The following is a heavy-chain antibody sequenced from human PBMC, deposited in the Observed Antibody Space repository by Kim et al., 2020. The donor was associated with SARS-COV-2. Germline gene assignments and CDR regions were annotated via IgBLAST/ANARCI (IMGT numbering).Heavy chain of an antibody. J-gene: IGHJ4*02. V-gene: IGHV3-23*01. CDR3: AKDGAAPGSAYFFDY. CDR1: GFTFTNYA. CDR2: ISDSGSIT. D-gene: IGHD6-13*01. Sequence: GGSLRLSCAASGFTFTNYAMNWVRQAPGKGLEWVSVISDSGSITYYADSVKGRFTISRDNSRNTLYLQMNSLRAEDTAVYYCAKDGAAPGSAYFFDYWGQGTLVTVSS.